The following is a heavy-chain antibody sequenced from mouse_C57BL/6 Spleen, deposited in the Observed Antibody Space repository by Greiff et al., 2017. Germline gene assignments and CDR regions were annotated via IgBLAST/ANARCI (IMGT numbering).Heavy chain of an antibody. Sequence: QVQLQQPGAELVKPGASVKLSCKASGYTFTSYWMHWVKQRPGQGLEWIGMIHPNIGSTNYNEKFKSKATLTVDKSSSTAYMQLSSLTSEDSAVYYCARDDFYALDYWGQGTSVTVSS. D-gene: IGHD2-13*01. V-gene: IGHV1-64*01. J-gene: IGHJ4*01. CDR1: GYTFTSYW. CDR2: IHPNIGST. CDR3: ARDDFYALDY.